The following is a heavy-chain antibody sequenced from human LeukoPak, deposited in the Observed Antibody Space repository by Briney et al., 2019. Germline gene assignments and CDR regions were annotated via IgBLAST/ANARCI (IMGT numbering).Heavy chain of an antibody. D-gene: IGHD3/OR15-3a*01. CDR1: GGSISSYY. CDR2: IYYSGST. V-gene: IGHV4-59*01. CDR3: ARARDWSAGSWFDP. J-gene: IGHJ5*02. Sequence: SETLSLTCTVSGGSISSYYWSWIRQPPGKGLEWIGYIYYSGSTNYNPSLKSRVTISVDTSKNQFSLKLYSVTAADTAMYYCARARDWSAGSWFDPWGQGILVTVSS.